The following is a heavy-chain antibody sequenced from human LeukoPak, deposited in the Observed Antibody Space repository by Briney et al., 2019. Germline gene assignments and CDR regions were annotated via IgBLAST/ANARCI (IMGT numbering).Heavy chain of an antibody. CDR2: INPSGGST. CDR1: GYTFTSYY. Sequence: GASMKVSCKASGYTFTSYYMHWVRQAPGQGLEWMGIINPSGGSTSYAQKFQGRVTMTRDTSTSTVYMELSSLRSEDTAVYYCARTLAVGAFDIWGQGTMVTVSS. CDR3: ARTLAVGAFDI. D-gene: IGHD6-19*01. V-gene: IGHV1-46*01. J-gene: IGHJ3*02.